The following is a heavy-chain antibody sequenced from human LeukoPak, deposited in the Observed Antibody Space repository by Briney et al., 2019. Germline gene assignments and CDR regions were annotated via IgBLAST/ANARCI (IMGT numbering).Heavy chain of an antibody. Sequence: PSETLSLTCAVYGGSFSGYYWSWIRQPPGKGLEWIGEINHSGSTNYNPSLKSRVTISVDTSKNQFSLKLSSVTAADTAVYYCARGFGVPAAILRWFDPWGQGTLVTVSS. CDR3: ARGFGVPAAILRWFDP. V-gene: IGHV4-34*01. D-gene: IGHD2-2*02. CDR2: INHSGST. J-gene: IGHJ5*02. CDR1: GGSFSGYY.